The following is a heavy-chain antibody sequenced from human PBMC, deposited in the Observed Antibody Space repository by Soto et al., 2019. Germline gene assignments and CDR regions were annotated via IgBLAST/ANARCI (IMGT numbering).Heavy chain of an antibody. CDR2: INPNSGGT. V-gene: IGHV1-2*02. Sequence: ASVKVSCKASGYTFTGYYMHWLRQSPGQGLEWMGWINPNSGGTNYAQKFQGRVTMTRDTSISTAYMELSRLRSDDTAVYYCARGYYYDSSGYYYWFDPWGQGTLVTVSS. CDR1: GYTFTGYY. CDR3: ARGYYYDSSGYYYWFDP. D-gene: IGHD3-22*01. J-gene: IGHJ5*02.